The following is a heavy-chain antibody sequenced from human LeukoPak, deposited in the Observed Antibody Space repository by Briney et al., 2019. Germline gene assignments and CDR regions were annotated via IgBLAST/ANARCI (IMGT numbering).Heavy chain of an antibody. V-gene: IGHV4-4*07. D-gene: IGHD2-21*01. Sequence: PSETLFLICTVSGGSISGFYWSWIRQPAGKGLEWIGRIYPSGGTNYNPSLKSRVTMSTDTSKNQFSLKLRSVTAADTAVYYCAREYGDLDYWGQGTLVTVSS. J-gene: IGHJ4*02. CDR2: IYPSGGT. CDR1: GGSISGFY. CDR3: AREYGDLDY.